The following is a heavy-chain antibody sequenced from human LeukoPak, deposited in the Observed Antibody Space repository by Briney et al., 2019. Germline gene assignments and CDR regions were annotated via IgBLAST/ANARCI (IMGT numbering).Heavy chain of an antibody. CDR2: IYSGGST. J-gene: IGHJ5*02. CDR3: ARSWELLVFDP. D-gene: IGHD1-26*01. Sequence: GGSLRLSCXASGFTVSSNYMSWVREAPGKGLEWVSVIYSGGSTYYADSVKGRFTISRDNSKNTLYLQMNSLRAEDTAVYHCARSWELLVFDPWGQGTLVTVSS. CDR1: GFTVSSNY. V-gene: IGHV3-53*01.